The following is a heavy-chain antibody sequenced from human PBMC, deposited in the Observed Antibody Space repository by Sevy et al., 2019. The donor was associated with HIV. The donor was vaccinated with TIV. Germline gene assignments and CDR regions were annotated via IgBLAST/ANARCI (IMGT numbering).Heavy chain of an antibody. J-gene: IGHJ4*02. CDR1: GGSISTGGYY. CDR3: ARSKSSSTTFDY. D-gene: IGHD6-6*01. CDR2: IYYSGST. Sequence: SEILSLTCTVSGGSISTGGYYWSWIRQHPGKGLEWIGYIYYSGSTYYNPSLKSRVTISVDTSKNQFSLKLNSVTAADTAVYYCARSKSSSTTFDYWGQGTLVTVSS. V-gene: IGHV4-31*03.